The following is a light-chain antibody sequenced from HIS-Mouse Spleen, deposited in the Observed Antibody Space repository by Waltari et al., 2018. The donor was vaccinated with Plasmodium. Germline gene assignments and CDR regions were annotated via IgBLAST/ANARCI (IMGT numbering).Light chain of an antibody. CDR2: AAS. Sequence: DIKMTQSPSSLPASVGDRVTITCRASQSISSYLNGYQQKPGKAPKLLIYAASSLQSGVPSRFSGSGSGTDFTLTISSLQPEYFATYYCQQSYSTWTFGQGTKVEIK. J-gene: IGKJ1*01. CDR1: QSISSY. CDR3: QQSYSTWT. V-gene: IGKV1-39*01.